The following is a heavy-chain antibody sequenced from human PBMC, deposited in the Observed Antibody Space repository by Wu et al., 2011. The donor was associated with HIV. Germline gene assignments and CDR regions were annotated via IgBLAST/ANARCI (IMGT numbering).Heavy chain of an antibody. J-gene: IGHJ4*02. V-gene: IGHV1-2*02. CDR3: ARGEVVLGN. CDR2: INPNSGDT. Sequence: VQSGAEVKKAWGLSEGLLQGFWIHLHRLLYALGATGPWTRAEWMGWINPNSGDTKCAQKFQGRVHMTRDTSISTAYMELSRLRFDDTAVYYCARGEVVLGNWGQGTLVTVSS. D-gene: IGHD2-15*01. CDR1: IHLHRLL.